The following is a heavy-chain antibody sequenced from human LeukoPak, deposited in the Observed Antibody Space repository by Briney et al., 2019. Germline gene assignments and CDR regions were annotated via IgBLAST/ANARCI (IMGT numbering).Heavy chain of an antibody. CDR3: ARDQGWLQPGGWFDP. V-gene: IGHV1-18*01. CDR1: GYTFTSYG. Sequence: ASVKVSCKASGYTFTSYGISWVRQAPGQGLEWMGWISAYNGNTNYAQKLQGRVTMTTVTSTSTAYMELRSLRSDDTAVYYCARDQGWLQPGGWFDPWGQGTLVTVSS. CDR2: ISAYNGNT. J-gene: IGHJ5*02. D-gene: IGHD5-24*01.